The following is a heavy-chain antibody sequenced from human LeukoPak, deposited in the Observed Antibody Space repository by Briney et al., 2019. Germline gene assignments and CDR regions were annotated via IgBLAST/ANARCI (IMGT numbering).Heavy chain of an antibody. V-gene: IGHV4-59*08. CDR2: IYYSGST. D-gene: IGHD3-9*01. CDR1: GGSFSSYY. CDR3: ARHYYDILTGYLYYYYMDV. Sequence: SETLSLTCAVSGGSFSSYYRSWIRQPPGKGLEWIWYIYYSGSTNYNPSPKSRVTISVDTSKNQFSLKLSSVTAADTAVYYCARHYYDILTGYLYYYYMDVWGKGTTVTISS. J-gene: IGHJ6*03.